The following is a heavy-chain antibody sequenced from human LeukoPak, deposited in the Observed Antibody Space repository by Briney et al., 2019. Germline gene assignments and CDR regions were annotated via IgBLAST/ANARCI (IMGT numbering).Heavy chain of an antibody. V-gene: IGHV1-18*01. CDR2: ISAYNGNT. D-gene: IGHD6-13*01. CDR3: ARIEPAYSSGWYREY. Sequence: ASVKVSCKASGYTFTSYGISWVRQAPGQGLEWMGWISAYNGNTNYAQKLQGRVTMTTDTSTSTAYMELRSLRSDDTAVYYCARIEPAYSSGWYREYWGQGTLVTVSS. J-gene: IGHJ4*02. CDR1: GYTFTSYG.